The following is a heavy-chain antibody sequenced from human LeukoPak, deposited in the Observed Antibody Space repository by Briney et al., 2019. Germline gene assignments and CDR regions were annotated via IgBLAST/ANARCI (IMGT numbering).Heavy chain of an antibody. Sequence: ASVKVSCTASGYTFTSYGISWVRQAPGQGLEWMGWISAYNGNTNYAQKLQGRVTMTTDTSTSTAYMELRSLRSDDTAVYYCAREPHHYDILTGYYPDYWGQGTLVTVSS. V-gene: IGHV1-18*01. CDR3: AREPHHYDILTGYYPDY. D-gene: IGHD3-9*01. CDR1: GYTFTSYG. J-gene: IGHJ4*02. CDR2: ISAYNGNT.